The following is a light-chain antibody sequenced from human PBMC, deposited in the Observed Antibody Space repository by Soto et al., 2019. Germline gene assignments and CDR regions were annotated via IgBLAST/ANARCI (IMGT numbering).Light chain of an antibody. CDR3: QQYNNWLRT. Sequence: EIVLTQSPATLSLSPGERVTLSCRASQSVSNSLAWYQQKPGQPPRLLIYDVSTRATGIPARFSGSGSGTEFTLTISSLQSEDFAVYYCQQYNNWLRTVGQGTKVDIK. J-gene: IGKJ1*01. CDR2: DVS. V-gene: IGKV3-15*01. CDR1: QSVSNS.